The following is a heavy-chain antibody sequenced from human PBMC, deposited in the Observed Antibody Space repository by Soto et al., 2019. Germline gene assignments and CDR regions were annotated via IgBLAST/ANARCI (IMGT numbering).Heavy chain of an antibody. J-gene: IGHJ4*02. CDR2: INNDGSSR. CDR3: ARVVAENTGSWC. Sequence: EVQLVESGGGLVQPGGSLRLSCAASGFTFNNFWMHWVRQVPGKGLVWISRINNDGSSRSYADSVKGRFTISRDNAKNTLFLQMSSLRVEDTAVYYCARVVAENTGSWCWGQVILVTVSS. D-gene: IGHD5-12*01. CDR1: GFTFNNFW. V-gene: IGHV3-74*01.